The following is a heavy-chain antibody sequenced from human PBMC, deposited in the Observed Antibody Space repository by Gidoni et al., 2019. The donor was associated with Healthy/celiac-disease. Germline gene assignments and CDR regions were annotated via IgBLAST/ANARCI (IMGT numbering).Heavy chain of an antibody. D-gene: IGHD3-9*01. CDR2: IYYSGGT. CDR3: AGSRGYDILTGYFTKNWFDP. CDR1: VCSISRSSSY. J-gene: IGHJ5*02. V-gene: IGHV4-39*01. Sequence: QLQLQESGPGLVKPSETLSLTCTVSVCSISRSSSYCCWIRQPPGKGLAWIGSIYYSGGTYYNPSLKSRVTISVDTSKNQFSLKLSSVTAADTAVYYCAGSRGYDILTGYFTKNWFDPWGQGTLVTVSS.